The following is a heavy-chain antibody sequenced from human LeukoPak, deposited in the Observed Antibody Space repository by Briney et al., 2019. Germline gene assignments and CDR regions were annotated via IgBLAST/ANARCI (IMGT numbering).Heavy chain of an antibody. CDR2: IYYSEST. D-gene: IGHD2-21*01. CDR1: GGPISRGDYY. V-gene: IGHV4-30-4*01. CDR3: ARDVVRDYFDY. J-gene: IGHJ4*02. Sequence: SQTLSLPRTVSGGPISRGDYYWSWIRQPPGKGVEWIGYIYYSESTYYNPSLKSRVNISLDTSKYQFSLKLSSGTAADTAVYYCARDVVRDYFDYWGQGTPVTVSS.